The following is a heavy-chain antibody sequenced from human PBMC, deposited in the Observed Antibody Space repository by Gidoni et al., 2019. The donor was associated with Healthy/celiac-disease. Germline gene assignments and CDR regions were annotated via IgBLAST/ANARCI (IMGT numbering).Heavy chain of an antibody. D-gene: IGHD4-4*01. CDR2: INHSGST. V-gene: IGHV4-34*01. J-gene: IGHJ3*02. Sequence: QVQLQQWGAGLLKPSETLSLTCAVYGGSFSGYYWSWIRQPPGKGLEWIGEINHSGSTNYNPSLKSRVTISVDTSKNQFSLKLSSVTAADTAVYYCASTEEEFDGAFDIWGQGTMVTVSS. CDR1: GGSFSGYY. CDR3: ASTEEEFDGAFDI.